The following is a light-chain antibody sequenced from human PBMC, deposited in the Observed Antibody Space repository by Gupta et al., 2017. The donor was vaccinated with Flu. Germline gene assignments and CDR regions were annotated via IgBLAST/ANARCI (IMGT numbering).Light chain of an antibody. CDR3: GTWDSSLSSYV. CDR1: SSNIGDKY. V-gene: IGLV1-51*02. Sequence: KVPISCSGSSSNIGDKYVFWYQHLPGTAPKLLIYENNKRPSGIPDRFSGSKSATSATLGITGLQTGDEADYYCGTWDSSLSSYVFGTGTKVTVL. J-gene: IGLJ1*01. CDR2: ENN.